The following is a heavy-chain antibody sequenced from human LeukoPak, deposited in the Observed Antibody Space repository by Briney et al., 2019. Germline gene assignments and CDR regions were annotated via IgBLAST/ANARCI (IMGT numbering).Heavy chain of an antibody. J-gene: IGHJ4*02. CDR2: VDPEDGET. V-gene: IGHV1-24*01. CDR3: ATAAEHYDFWSGYYSIFDY. D-gene: IGHD3-3*01. Sequence: ASVKVSCKVSGYTLTELSMHWVQQAPGKGLEWMGLVDPEDGETIYAEKFQGRVTITADTSTDTAYMELSSLRSEDTAVYYCATAAEHYDFWSGYYSIFDYWGQGTLVTVSS. CDR1: GYTLTELS.